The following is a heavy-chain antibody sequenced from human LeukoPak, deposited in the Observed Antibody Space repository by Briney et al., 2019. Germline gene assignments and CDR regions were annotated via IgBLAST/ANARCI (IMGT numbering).Heavy chain of an antibody. CDR3: ARGGKDKYCSSMTCPFFDY. CDR2: INQDGTEK. V-gene: IGHV3-7*01. CDR1: GFTFSSSW. Sequence: PGGSLRLSCAASGFTFSSSWMSWVRQAPGKGLEWVANINQDGTEKYYVDSVKGRSTISRDNAKNSLYLQMNSLRAEDTAVYYCARGGKDKYCSSMTCPFFDYWGQGTLVTVSS. J-gene: IGHJ4*02. D-gene: IGHD2-2*01.